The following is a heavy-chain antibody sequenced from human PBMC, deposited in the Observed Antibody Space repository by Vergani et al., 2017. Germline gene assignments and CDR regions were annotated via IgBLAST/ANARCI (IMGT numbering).Heavy chain of an antibody. CDR1: GFTFSDYY. V-gene: IGHV3-11*06. CDR3: ARDPEGSITMVRGVILLPYYMDV. D-gene: IGHD3-10*01. Sequence: QVQLVESGGGLVKPGGSLRLSCAASGFTFSDYYMSWIRQAPGKGLEWVSYISSSSSYINYADSVKGRFTISRDNAKNSLYLQMNSLRAEDTAVYYCARDPEGSITMVRGVILLPYYMDVWGKGTTVTVSS. J-gene: IGHJ6*03. CDR2: ISSSSSYI.